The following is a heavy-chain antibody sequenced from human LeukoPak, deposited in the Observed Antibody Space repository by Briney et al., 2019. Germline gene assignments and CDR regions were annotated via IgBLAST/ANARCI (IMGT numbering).Heavy chain of an antibody. D-gene: IGHD2/OR15-2a*01. Sequence: ASVKVSCKSSGFTFTGHYIHWVRQAPGQGLEWMGYTGPRNSATSSAEKVQGRGTMTRDTSLSTAYVELSRLTSDDTAVYYCVREGSGLLSKDFDYWGQGTLVTVSS. J-gene: IGHJ4*02. CDR2: TGPRNSAT. CDR1: GFTFTGHY. CDR3: VREGSGLLSKDFDY. V-gene: IGHV1-2*02.